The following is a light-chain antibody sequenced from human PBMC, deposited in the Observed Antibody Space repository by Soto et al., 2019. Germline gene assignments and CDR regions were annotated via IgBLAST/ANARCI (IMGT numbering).Light chain of an antibody. Sequence: QAVVTQRPSMSGAPGQRVTISCTGSSSNIGSGYDVHWYQHLPGTAPKLLIYGNTNRPSGVPDRFSGSKSGTSASLAITGLQAEDEADYYCQSHDSSLNSWVFGGGTKLTVL. V-gene: IGLV1-40*01. J-gene: IGLJ3*02. CDR1: SSNIGSGYD. CDR2: GNT. CDR3: QSHDSSLNSWV.